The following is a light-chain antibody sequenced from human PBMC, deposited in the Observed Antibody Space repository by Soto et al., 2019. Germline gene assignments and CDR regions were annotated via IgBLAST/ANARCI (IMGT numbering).Light chain of an antibody. CDR2: SNN. CDR1: TSKIGSNT. Sequence: QSVLTQPPSASGTPGQRVTISCSGGTSKIGSNTINWYQHLPGMAPKLLIYSNNQRPSGVPDRFSGSKSGTSASLAISRLQPEDEADFYCRAWDDTLNGWVVGGGTKLTVL. V-gene: IGLV1-44*01. CDR3: RAWDDTLNGWV. J-gene: IGLJ3*02.